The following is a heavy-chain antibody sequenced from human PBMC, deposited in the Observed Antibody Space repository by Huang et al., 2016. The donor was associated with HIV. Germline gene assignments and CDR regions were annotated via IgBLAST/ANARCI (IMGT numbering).Heavy chain of an antibody. J-gene: IGHJ4*02. V-gene: IGHV3-7*01. CDR1: GFTFSSYW. CDR2: IKQDGSEK. CDR3: ARRLRYYYGSGRTSGYFDY. Sequence: EVQLVESGGGLVQPGGSLRLSCTASGFTFSSYWMSWVRQAQGKGLEWVANIKQDGSEKYYGDSVKGRFSISRDNAKNSLYLQMNSLRAEDTAVYYCARRLRYYYGSGRTSGYFDYWGQGTLVTVSS. D-gene: IGHD3-10*01.